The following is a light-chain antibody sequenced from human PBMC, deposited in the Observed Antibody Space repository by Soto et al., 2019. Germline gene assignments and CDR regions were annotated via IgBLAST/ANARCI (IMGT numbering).Light chain of an antibody. CDR3: QQYGSSPRT. J-gene: IGKJ1*01. Sequence: EIVLTQSPGTLSLSPGERATLSCRASQNVGSRYLAWYQQKPGQAPRLLIYGTSNMDTGIPDRFSGSGSGTDLSLTNSSLETGDLAVYYCQQYGSSPRTFGQGTKAEIK. CDR2: GTS. V-gene: IGKV3-20*01. CDR1: QNVGSRY.